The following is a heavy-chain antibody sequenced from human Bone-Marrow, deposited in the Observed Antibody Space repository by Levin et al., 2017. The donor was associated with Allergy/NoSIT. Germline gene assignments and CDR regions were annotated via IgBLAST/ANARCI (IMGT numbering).Heavy chain of an antibody. D-gene: IGHD3-10*01. Sequence: GESLKISCKASGYTFIGYYLHWVRQAPGQGLEWMGWINPKSGGTKYAQAFQGRVTMTSDTSIDTIYMELRRLTSDDTAIYYCARVPGAGFGYWYFDLWGRGTLVTVSS. V-gene: IGHV1-2*02. CDR1: GYTFIGYY. CDR3: ARVPGAGFGYWYFDL. J-gene: IGHJ2*01. CDR2: INPKSGGT.